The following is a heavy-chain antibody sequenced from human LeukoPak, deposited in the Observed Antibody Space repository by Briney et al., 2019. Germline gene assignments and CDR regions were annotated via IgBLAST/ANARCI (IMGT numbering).Heavy chain of an antibody. CDR3: ARTPYSSSWCYFDY. Sequence: ASVKVSCKASGYTFTGYYMHWVRQAPGQGLEWMGWINPNSGGTNYAQKFQGRVTMTRDTSISTAYMELSRLRSDDTAVYYCARTPYSSSWCYFDYWGQGTLVTVSS. J-gene: IGHJ4*02. V-gene: IGHV1-2*02. CDR2: INPNSGGT. CDR1: GYTFTGYY. D-gene: IGHD6-13*01.